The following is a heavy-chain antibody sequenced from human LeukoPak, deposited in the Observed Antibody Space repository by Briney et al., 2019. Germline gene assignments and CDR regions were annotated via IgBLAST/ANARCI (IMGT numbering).Heavy chain of an antibody. D-gene: IGHD5-24*01. CDR2: ISGSGGST. Sequence: PGGSLRLSCAASGFTVSSNYMSWVRQAPGKGLEWVSAISGSGGSTYYADSVKGRFTISRDNSKNTLYLQMNSLRAEDTAVYYCAKDLLRWLRKMGFDYWGQGTLVTVSS. CDR1: GFTVSSNY. J-gene: IGHJ4*02. CDR3: AKDLLRWLRKMGFDY. V-gene: IGHV3-23*01.